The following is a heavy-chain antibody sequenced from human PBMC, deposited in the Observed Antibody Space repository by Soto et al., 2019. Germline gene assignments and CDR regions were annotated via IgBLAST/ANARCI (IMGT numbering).Heavy chain of an antibody. V-gene: IGHV4-59*08. D-gene: IGHD2-15*01. CDR2: IYYSGST. CDR3: ARRWGRSFDY. CDR1: GGSISSYY. Sequence: QVQLQESGPGLVKPSETLSLTCTVSGGSISSYYWSWIRQPPGKGLEWIGYIYYSGSTNYNPSLKRRVTISVDTSKNQFSLKLSSVTAADPAVYYCARRWGRSFDYWGQGTLVTVSS. J-gene: IGHJ4*02.